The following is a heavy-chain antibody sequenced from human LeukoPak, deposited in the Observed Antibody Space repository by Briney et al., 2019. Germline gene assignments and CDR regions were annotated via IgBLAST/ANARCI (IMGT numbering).Heavy chain of an antibody. CDR3: ARRDGNYDSSGYYLIGFDI. J-gene: IGHJ3*02. CDR2: IYPVDSKI. D-gene: IGHD3-22*01. Sequence: GESLKISCKGSGYSFTTYWIGGAGQMPGKGLEWMGLIYPVDSKIIYSPAVPGQVTMSADKDTSTAYLQWSSLKASDTAMYVCARRDGNYDSSGYYLIGFDIWGQGTMVTVSS. V-gene: IGHV5-51*01. CDR1: GYSFTTYW.